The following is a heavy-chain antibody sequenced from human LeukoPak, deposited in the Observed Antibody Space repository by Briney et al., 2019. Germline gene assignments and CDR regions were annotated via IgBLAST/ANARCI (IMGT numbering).Heavy chain of an antibody. CDR2: ISGSGGST. J-gene: IGHJ4*02. Sequence: GGSLILSCAASGFTFSSYAMSWVRQAPGKGLEWVSAISGSGGSTYYADSVKGRFTISRDNSKNTLYLQMNSLRAEDTAVYYCAKDLYSSSWYDTQGDYWGQGTLVTVSS. V-gene: IGHV3-23*01. CDR1: GFTFSSYA. D-gene: IGHD6-13*01. CDR3: AKDLYSSSWYDTQGDY.